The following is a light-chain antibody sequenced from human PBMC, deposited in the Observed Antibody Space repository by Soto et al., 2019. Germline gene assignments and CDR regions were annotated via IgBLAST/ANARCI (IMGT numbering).Light chain of an antibody. Sequence: IQMTQSPSTLSAYVGDTVTITCRASQSISYSLAWYQQKSGKPPTLLIHDASALESGVPSRFSGSGSGTEFTLTISSLHLDESATDYCQQYDPFSNFGQGTKLEI. CDR3: QQYDPFSN. CDR1: QSISYS. J-gene: IGKJ2*01. CDR2: DAS. V-gene: IGKV1-5*01.